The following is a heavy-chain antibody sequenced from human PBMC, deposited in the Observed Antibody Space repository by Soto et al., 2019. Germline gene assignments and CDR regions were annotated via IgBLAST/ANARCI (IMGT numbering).Heavy chain of an antibody. D-gene: IGHD5-18*01. CDR1: GGSVSSASYY. J-gene: IGHJ5*02. Sequence: QVQLQESGPGLVKPSETLSLTCSVSGGSVSSASYYWSWIRQPPGKGLEWIAYIYSGGNTNYNPSLKSRLTRSVDTSKSQFSLKLTSVTAADTAFYYCARQSRGDGYKRSPWGQGTLVTVSS. CDR2: IYSGGNT. V-gene: IGHV4-61*01. CDR3: ARQSRGDGYKRSP.